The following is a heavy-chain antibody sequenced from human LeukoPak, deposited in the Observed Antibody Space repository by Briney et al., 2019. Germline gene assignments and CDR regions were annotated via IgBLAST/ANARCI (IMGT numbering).Heavy chain of an antibody. V-gene: IGHV3-48*01. CDR3: AREPRYGDYNRYFDY. J-gene: IGHJ4*02. Sequence: GGSPRLSCAASGFTFSSNSMNWVRQAPGKGLEWISYISSTSSTISYADSVKGRFTISRDNAKNSLYLQMNSLRAEDTAVYYCAREPRYGDYNRYFDYWAQGTLVTVSS. CDR2: ISSTSSTI. D-gene: IGHD4-17*01. CDR1: GFTFSSNS.